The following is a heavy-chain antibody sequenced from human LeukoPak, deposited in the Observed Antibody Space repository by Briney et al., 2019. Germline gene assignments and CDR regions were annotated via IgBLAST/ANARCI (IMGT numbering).Heavy chain of an antibody. Sequence: ASVKVSCKASGGTFSSYAISWVRQAPGQGLEWMGRIIPILGIANYAQKFQGRVTITADKSTSTAYMELNSLRAEDTAVYYCARDGRGSSGAFGHWFDPWGQGTLVTVSS. CDR3: ARDGRGSSGAFGHWFDP. V-gene: IGHV1-69*04. J-gene: IGHJ5*02. CDR1: GGTFSSYA. CDR2: IIPILGIA. D-gene: IGHD3-10*01.